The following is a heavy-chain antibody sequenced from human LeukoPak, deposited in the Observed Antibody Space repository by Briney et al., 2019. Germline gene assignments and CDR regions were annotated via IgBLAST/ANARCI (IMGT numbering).Heavy chain of an antibody. CDR3: ARGPYYDFWSGYYRRNYYYMDV. J-gene: IGHJ6*03. CDR2: INHSGST. Sequence: PSETLSLNCAVYGGSFSGYYWSWIRQPPGKGLEWIGEINHSGSTNYNPSLKSRVTISVDTSKNQFSLKLSSVTAADTAVYYCARGPYYDFWSGYYRRNYYYMDVWGKGTTVTVSS. V-gene: IGHV4-34*01. CDR1: GGSFSGYY. D-gene: IGHD3-3*01.